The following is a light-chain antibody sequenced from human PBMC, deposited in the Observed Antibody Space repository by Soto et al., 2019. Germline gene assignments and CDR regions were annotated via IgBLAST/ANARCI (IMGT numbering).Light chain of an antibody. CDR3: QQHNNWPPVT. J-gene: IGKJ2*01. V-gene: IGKV3-15*01. CDR1: QSVSSN. Sequence: EIVMTQSPATLSVSLGERATLSCRASQSVSSNLAWYQQKPGQAPRLLIYGASTRATGIPARFSGSGSGTEFTLTISSLQSEDFAVYYCQQHNNWPPVTFGQGTKLEIK. CDR2: GAS.